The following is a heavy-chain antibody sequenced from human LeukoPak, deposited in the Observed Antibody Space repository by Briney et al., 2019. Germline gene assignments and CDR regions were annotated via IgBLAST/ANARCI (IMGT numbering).Heavy chain of an antibody. CDR1: GGSISTYY. CDR3: ARAGYSYGTGYYFDY. J-gene: IGHJ4*02. D-gene: IGHD5-18*01. V-gene: IGHV4-59*01. CDR2: IYYTGAT. Sequence: SETLSLTCTVSGGSISTYYWSWIRLPPGKGLEWMGYIYYTGATYYNPSLKSRVTISLDTSKNHFSLKLSSVTAADAAVYYCARAGYSYGTGYYFDYWGQGALVIVSS.